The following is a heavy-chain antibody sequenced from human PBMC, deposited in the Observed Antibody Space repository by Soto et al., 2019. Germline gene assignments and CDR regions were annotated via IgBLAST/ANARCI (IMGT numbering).Heavy chain of an antibody. CDR1: GGSISSYY. V-gene: IGHV4-59*01. CDR3: AGTPGAYGDYYFDY. D-gene: IGHD4-17*01. CDR2: IYYSGST. Sequence: SETLSLTCTVSGGSISSYYWSWIRQPPGKGLEWIGYIYYSGSTNYNPCLKSRVAISVDTSKNQFSLKLSSVTAADTAVYYCAGTPGAYGDYYFDYWGQGTLVTVSS. J-gene: IGHJ4*02.